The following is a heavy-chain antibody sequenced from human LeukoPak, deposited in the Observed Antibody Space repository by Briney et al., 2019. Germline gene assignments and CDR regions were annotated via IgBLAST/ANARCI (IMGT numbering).Heavy chain of an antibody. J-gene: IGHJ4*02. D-gene: IGHD5-18*01. Sequence: SETLSLTCTVSGGSMSSYYWSWIRQPAGKGLEWIGRIYTSGSTNYNPSLKSRVTMSVDTSKNQFSLKLTSVTAADTAVYYCARTTLGYSYGLQDCWGQGTLVTVSS. CDR1: GGSMSSYY. V-gene: IGHV4-4*07. CDR2: IYTSGST. CDR3: ARTTLGYSYGLQDC.